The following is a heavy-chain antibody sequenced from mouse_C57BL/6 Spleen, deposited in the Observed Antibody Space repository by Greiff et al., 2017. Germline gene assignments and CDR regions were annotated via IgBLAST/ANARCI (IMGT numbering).Heavy chain of an antibody. J-gene: IGHJ2*01. CDR1: GYTFTDYY. V-gene: IGHV1-76*01. D-gene: IGHD2-3*01. CDR3: ARGGMVHY. Sequence: VQLQQSGAELVRPGASVKLSCKASGYTFTDYYINWVKQRPGQGLEWIARIYPGSGNTYYNEKFKGKATLTAEKSSSTAYMQLSSLTSEDSAVYFCARGGMVHYWGQGTTLTVSS. CDR2: IYPGSGNT.